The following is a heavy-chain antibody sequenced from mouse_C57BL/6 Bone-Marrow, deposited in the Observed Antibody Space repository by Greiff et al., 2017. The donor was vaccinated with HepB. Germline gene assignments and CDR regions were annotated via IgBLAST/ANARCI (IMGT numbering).Heavy chain of an antibody. CDR1: GYTFTSYW. CDR3: TGDLCDDYYVAY. J-gene: IGHJ3*01. CDR2: IYPGNSDT. Sequence: EVQLQQSGTVLVRPGASVKMSCKTSGYTFTSYWMHWVKQRPGQGLEWIGAIYPGNSDTSYNQKFKGKAKLTAVTSASTAYMELSSLTNEDSAVYYCTGDLCDDYYVAYWGQGTLVTVSA. V-gene: IGHV1-5*01. D-gene: IGHD2-3*01.